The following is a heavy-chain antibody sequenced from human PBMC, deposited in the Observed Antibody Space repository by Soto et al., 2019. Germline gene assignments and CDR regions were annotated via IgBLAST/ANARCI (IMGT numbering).Heavy chain of an antibody. D-gene: IGHD3-9*01. Sequence: GGSLRLSCAASGFTFSSYAMSWVRQAPGKGLEWVSAISGSGGNTYYADSVKGRFTISRDNSKNTLYLQMNSLRAEDTAVYYCAKDTLNYDILTGYYKSYYFDYWGQGTLVTVSS. CDR1: GFTFSSYA. CDR2: ISGSGGNT. V-gene: IGHV3-23*01. CDR3: AKDTLNYDILTGYYKSYYFDY. J-gene: IGHJ4*02.